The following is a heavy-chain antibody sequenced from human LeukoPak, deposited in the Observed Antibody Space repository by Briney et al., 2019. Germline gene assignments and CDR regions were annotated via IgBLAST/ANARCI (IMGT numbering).Heavy chain of an antibody. Sequence: GGSLRLSCAASGFTFSSYAMSWVRQAPGNGLEWVSAISGSGGSTYYADSVKGRFTISRDNAKNSLYLQMNSLRAEDTAVYYCARDWIAADFDYWGQGTLVTVSS. J-gene: IGHJ4*02. CDR2: ISGSGGST. D-gene: IGHD6-13*01. V-gene: IGHV3-23*01. CDR1: GFTFSSYA. CDR3: ARDWIAADFDY.